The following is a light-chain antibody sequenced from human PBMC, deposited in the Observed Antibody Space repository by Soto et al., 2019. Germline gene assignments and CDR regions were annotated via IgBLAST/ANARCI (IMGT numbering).Light chain of an antibody. Sequence: EIVLTQSPATLSLSPGERATLSCRASQSVSSYLAWYQQKPGQAPRLLIYDASNRATGIPARFSGSGSGTYFTLTIRSLEPEDFAVYSCHQRSNWPPYTFGQGTKLEIK. J-gene: IGKJ2*01. CDR3: HQRSNWPPYT. CDR2: DAS. V-gene: IGKV3-11*01. CDR1: QSVSSY.